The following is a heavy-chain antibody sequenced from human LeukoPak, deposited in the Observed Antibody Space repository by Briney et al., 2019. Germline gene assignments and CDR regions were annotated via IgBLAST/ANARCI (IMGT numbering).Heavy chain of an antibody. CDR2: ISGSGGST. CDR1: GFTFSSYG. Sequence: PGGSLRLSCAASGFTFSSYGMSWVRQAPGKGLEWVSVISGSGGSTYYADSVKGRFTISRDNSKNTLYLQMNSLRAEDTAVYYCAKSSAYSYGYGSYWGQGTLVTVSS. V-gene: IGHV3-23*01. D-gene: IGHD5-18*01. J-gene: IGHJ4*02. CDR3: AKSSAYSYGYGSY.